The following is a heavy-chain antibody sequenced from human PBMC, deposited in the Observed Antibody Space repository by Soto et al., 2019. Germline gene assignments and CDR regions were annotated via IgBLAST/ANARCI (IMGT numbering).Heavy chain of an antibody. CDR3: ARGSDCSSTSCYVVYYYGMDV. CDR1: GFTFSSYA. V-gene: IGHV3-30-3*01. CDR2: ISYDGSNK. J-gene: IGHJ6*02. Sequence: QVLLVESGGGVVQPGRSLRLSCAASGFTFSSYAMHWVRQAPGKGLEWVAVISYDGSNKYYADSVKGRFTISRDNSKNTLYLQMNSLRAEDTAVYYCARGSDCSSTSCYVVYYYGMDVWGQGTTVTVSS. D-gene: IGHD2-2*01.